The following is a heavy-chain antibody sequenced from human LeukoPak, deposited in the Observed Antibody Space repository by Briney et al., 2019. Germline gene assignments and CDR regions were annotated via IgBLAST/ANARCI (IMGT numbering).Heavy chain of an antibody. V-gene: IGHV1-8*01. Sequence: ASVKVSCKASGYTFTSYDFNWVRQATGQGPEWMGWMNPNSGNTGYAQKFQGRVTMTRDTSISTAYMELSSLRSEDTAVYYCARGGDCSGGSCYFGGNWFDPWGQGTLVTVSS. D-gene: IGHD2-15*01. CDR2: MNPNSGNT. CDR1: GYTFTSYD. CDR3: ARGGDCSGGSCYFGGNWFDP. J-gene: IGHJ5*02.